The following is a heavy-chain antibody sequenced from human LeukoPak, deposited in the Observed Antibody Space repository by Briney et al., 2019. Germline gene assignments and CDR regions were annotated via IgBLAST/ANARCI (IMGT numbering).Heavy chain of an antibody. CDR1: GGSFSGYY. CDR3: ARGPDYYDSSGYYY. V-gene: IGHV4-59*01. Sequence: TSETLSLTCAVYGGSFSGYYWSWIRQPPGKGLEWIGYIYYSGSTNYNPSLKSRVTISVDTSKNQFSLKLSSVTAADTAVYYCARGPDYYDSSGYYYWGQGTLVTVSS. D-gene: IGHD3-22*01. J-gene: IGHJ4*02. CDR2: IYYSGST.